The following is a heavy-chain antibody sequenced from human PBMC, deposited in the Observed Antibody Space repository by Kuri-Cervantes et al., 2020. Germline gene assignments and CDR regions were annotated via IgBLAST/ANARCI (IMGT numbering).Heavy chain of an antibody. D-gene: IGHD1-1*01. CDR3: ARQGGWNYYYGMEV. Sequence: SETLSLTCTVSGGSISSYYWSWIRQPPGKGLEWIGYIYYSGSTNYNPSLKSRVTISVDTSKNQFSLKLSSVTAADTAVYYCARQGGWNYYYGMEVWGQGTTVTVSS. J-gene: IGHJ6*02. V-gene: IGHV4-59*01. CDR2: IYYSGST. CDR1: GGSISSYY.